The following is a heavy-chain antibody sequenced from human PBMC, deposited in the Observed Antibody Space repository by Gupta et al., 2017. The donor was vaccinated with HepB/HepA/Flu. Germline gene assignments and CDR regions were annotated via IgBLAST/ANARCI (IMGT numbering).Heavy chain of an antibody. CDR3: ARDVSSSWYVGWFDP. CDR2: ISSSGSTI. J-gene: IGHJ5*02. D-gene: IGHD6-13*01. V-gene: IGHV3-48*03. Sequence: EVQLVESGGGLVQPGGSLRLSCAASGSTSISYEMNWVRQAPGKGLEWVSYISSSGSTIYYADSVKGRFTISRDNAKNSLYLQMNSLRAEDTAVYYCARDVSSSWYVGWFDPWGQGTLVTVSS. CDR1: GSTSISYE.